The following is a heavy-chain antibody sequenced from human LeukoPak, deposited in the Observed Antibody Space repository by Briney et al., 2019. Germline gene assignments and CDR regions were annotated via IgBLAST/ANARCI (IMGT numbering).Heavy chain of an antibody. CDR3: ARARLSSSAARPRYFDY. V-gene: IGHV4-59*01. Sequence: SETLSLTCTVSGGSISSYYWSWIRQPPGKGLEWIGYIYYSGSTNYNPSLKSRVTISVDTSKNQFPLKLSSVTAADTAVYYCARARLSSSAARPRYFDYWGQGTLVTVSS. CDR2: IYYSGST. J-gene: IGHJ4*02. CDR1: GGSISSYY. D-gene: IGHD6-6*01.